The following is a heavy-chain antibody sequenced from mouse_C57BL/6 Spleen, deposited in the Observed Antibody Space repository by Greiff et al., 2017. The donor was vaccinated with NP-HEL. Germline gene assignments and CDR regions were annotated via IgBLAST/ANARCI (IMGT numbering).Heavy chain of an antibody. CDR2: IYPGGGYT. D-gene: IGHD2-1*01. CDR3: ARSGAIYYLFDY. Sequence: VQLQQSGAELVRPGTSVKLSCKASGYTFTNYWIGWAKQRPGHGLEWIGDIYPGGGYTNYNEKFKGKATLTADKSSSTAYMQFSSLTSEDSAFYYCARSGAIYYLFDYWGQGTTLTVSS. V-gene: IGHV1-63*01. CDR1: GYTFTNYW. J-gene: IGHJ2*01.